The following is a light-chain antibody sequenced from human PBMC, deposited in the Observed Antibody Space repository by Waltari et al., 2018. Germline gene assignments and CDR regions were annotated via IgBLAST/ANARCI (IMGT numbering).Light chain of an antibody. CDR2: HNN. V-gene: IGLV1-40*01. CDR1: SSNIGAGYD. CDR3: QSYDGSLGGAV. J-gene: IGLJ7*01. Sequence: QSVLTQPPSVSGAPGQRVTISCTGSSSNIGAGYDVHWYQQLPGTAPKLLIYHNNNRPLGVPDRFSGSKSGTSASLAITGLQAEDEADYYCQSYDGSLGGAVFGGGTQLTVL.